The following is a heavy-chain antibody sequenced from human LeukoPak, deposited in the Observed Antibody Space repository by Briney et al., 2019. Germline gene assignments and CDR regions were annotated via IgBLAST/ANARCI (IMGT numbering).Heavy chain of an antibody. CDR3: AKDGDLYGHADY. CDR2: ISYDGSKK. J-gene: IGHJ4*02. Sequence: PGRSLRLPCAASGFTFSSYAMHWVRQAPGKGLEWVASISYDGSKKYYADSLKGRFTISRDNSKKTLYLQMNSLRAEDTAVYYCAKDGDLYGHADYWGQGTLVTVSS. V-gene: IGHV3-30-3*01. CDR1: GFTFSSYA. D-gene: IGHD4-17*01.